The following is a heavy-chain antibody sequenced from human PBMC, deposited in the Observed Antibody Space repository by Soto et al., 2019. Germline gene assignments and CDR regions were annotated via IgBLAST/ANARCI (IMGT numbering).Heavy chain of an antibody. D-gene: IGHD1-26*01. CDR3: ARGTYSGSYSVYFDY. CDR1: GASIRSYY. V-gene: IGHV4-59*08. Sequence: PSETLSLTCTVSGASIRSYYWSWIRQPPGKGLEWIGYMFYSGTTNYNPSLKSRVTISVDTSKNQFSLRLSSVTAADTAVYYCARGTYSGSYSVYFDYWAQGTLVTVSS. CDR2: MFYSGTT. J-gene: IGHJ4*02.